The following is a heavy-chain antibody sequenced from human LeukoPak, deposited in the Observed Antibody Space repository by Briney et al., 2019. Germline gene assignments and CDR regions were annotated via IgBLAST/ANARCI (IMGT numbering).Heavy chain of an antibody. D-gene: IGHD2-15*01. V-gene: IGHV3-23*01. CDR3: VKRYCSGDTCYSAFDY. CDR2: IGNSGGGT. J-gene: IGHJ4*01. CDR1: GFSFSNNA. Sequence: PTGGSLRLSCAASGFSFSNNAMSWVGQAPGNGLEWVSAIGNSGGGTYYADSLQGRFTISRDNSKNTLYLQMNSLRAEDTAVYYCVKRYCSGDTCYSAFDYWGHGTLVTVSS.